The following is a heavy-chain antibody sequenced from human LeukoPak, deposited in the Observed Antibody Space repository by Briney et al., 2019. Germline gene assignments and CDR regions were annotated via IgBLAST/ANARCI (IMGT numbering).Heavy chain of an antibody. CDR2: IYSGGRT. D-gene: IGHD2-21*01. CDR3: ARSPGYSDY. Sequence: GGSLRLSCAASGFTFSSYAMSWVRQAPGKGLEWVSVIYSGGRTYYAESVKGRFTVSRDNSKNTLYLQMNSLRAEDTAVYYCARSPGYSDYWGQGTLVTVSS. CDR1: GFTFSSYA. V-gene: IGHV3-66*01. J-gene: IGHJ4*02.